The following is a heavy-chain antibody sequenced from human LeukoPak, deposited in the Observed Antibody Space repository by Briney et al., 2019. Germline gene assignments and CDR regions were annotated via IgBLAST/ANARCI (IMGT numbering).Heavy chain of an antibody. Sequence: ASVKVSCKASGYTFTSYYMHWVRQAPGQGLEWMGWINPSSGGTNYAQKFQGRVTVTRDTSISTAYMELSRLRSDDTAVYYCARGGSPIYYYYMDVWGKGTTVTISS. V-gene: IGHV1-2*02. CDR3: ARGGSPIYYYYMDV. CDR1: GYTFTSYY. CDR2: INPSSGGT. D-gene: IGHD2-2*01. J-gene: IGHJ6*03.